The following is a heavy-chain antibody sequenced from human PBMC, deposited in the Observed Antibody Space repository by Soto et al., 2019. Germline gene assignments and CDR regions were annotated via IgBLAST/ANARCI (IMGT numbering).Heavy chain of an antibody. CDR3: ARDQIAAAGRSGLYYYYGMDV. Sequence: ASVKVSCKASGYTFTGYYMHWVRQAPGQGLEWMGWINPNSGGTNYAQKFQGWVTMTRDTSISTAYMELSRLRSDDTAVYYCARDQIAAAGRSGLYYYYGMDVWGQGTTVTVSS. D-gene: IGHD6-13*01. CDR2: INPNSGGT. V-gene: IGHV1-2*04. CDR1: GYTFTGYY. J-gene: IGHJ6*02.